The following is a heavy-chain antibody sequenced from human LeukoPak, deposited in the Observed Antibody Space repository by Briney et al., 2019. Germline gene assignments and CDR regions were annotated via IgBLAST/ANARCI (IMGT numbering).Heavy chain of an antibody. Sequence: ASVKVSCRASGDTFTSHYMHWVRQAPGQGLEWMGIVNPSAGSTSYPQKFQGRITMTRDTSTSTVYMELSSLRSEDTAVYYCAAPGASGFVGNFWSGPLDFWGQGTLVTVSS. D-gene: IGHD3-3*01. CDR1: GDTFTSHY. CDR2: VNPSAGST. J-gene: IGHJ4*02. CDR3: AAPGASGFVGNFWSGPLDF. V-gene: IGHV1-46*01.